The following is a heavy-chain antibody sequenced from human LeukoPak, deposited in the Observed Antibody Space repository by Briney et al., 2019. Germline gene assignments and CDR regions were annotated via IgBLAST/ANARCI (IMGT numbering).Heavy chain of an antibody. V-gene: IGHV3-48*01. D-gene: IGHD3-22*01. CDR3: ASSKYYYDSSGYYYFDY. CDR1: GFTFSSYS. CDR2: ISSGSSTI. J-gene: IGHJ4*02. Sequence: GGSLRLSCAASGFTFSSYSMNWVRQAPGKGLEWVSYISSGSSTIYYADSVKGRFTISRVNAKNSLYLQMNSLRAEDTAAYYCASSKYYYDSSGYYYFDYWGQGTLVTVSS.